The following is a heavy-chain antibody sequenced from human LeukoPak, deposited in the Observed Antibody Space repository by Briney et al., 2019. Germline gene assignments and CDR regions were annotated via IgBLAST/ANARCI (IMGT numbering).Heavy chain of an antibody. D-gene: IGHD2-2*01. Sequence: SETLSLTCAVYGVSFSGYYWSWIRQPPGKGLGWIGEINHSGSTNYNPSLKSRVTISVDTSKNEFSLKLSSVTAADTAVYYCAGVSAWSSTSHSTYGMDVWGQGTTVTVSS. V-gene: IGHV4-34*01. CDR2: INHSGST. CDR3: AGVSAWSSTSHSTYGMDV. CDR1: GVSFSGYY. J-gene: IGHJ6*02.